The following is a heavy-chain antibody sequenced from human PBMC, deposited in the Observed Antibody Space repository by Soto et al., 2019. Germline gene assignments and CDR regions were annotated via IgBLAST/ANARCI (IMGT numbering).Heavy chain of an antibody. Sequence: ASVKVSCKASGYTFTSYDINWVRQATGQGLEWMGWMNTYIGQIIYAQDFQGRVTMTTDTSTTTAHMELRSLRSDDTAVYYCALHYYESSGYFEYWGQGTLVTVSS. J-gene: IGHJ4*02. D-gene: IGHD3-22*01. CDR1: GYTFTSYD. V-gene: IGHV1-18*01. CDR2: MNTYIGQI. CDR3: ALHYYESSGYFEY.